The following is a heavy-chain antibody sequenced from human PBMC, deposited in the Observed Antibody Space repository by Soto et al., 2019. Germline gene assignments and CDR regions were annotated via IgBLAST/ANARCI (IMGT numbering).Heavy chain of an antibody. D-gene: IGHD2-15*01. CDR3: ARSLVVVAANQGFADY. CDR2: ISYDGSNK. J-gene: IGHJ4*02. Sequence: QVQLVESGGGVVQPGRSLRLSCAASGFTFSSYAMHWVRQAPGKGLEWVAVISYDGSNKYYADSVKGRFTISRDNSKSTLYLQMNSVRAVDTAVYYCARSLVVVAANQGFADYWGQGTLDTVSS. CDR1: GFTFSSYA. V-gene: IGHV3-30*14.